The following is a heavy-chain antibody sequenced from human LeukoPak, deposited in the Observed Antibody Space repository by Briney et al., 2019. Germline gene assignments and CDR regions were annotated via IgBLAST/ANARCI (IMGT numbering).Heavy chain of an antibody. J-gene: IGHJ5*02. CDR1: GYTFTGYY. D-gene: IGHD1-14*01. V-gene: IGHV1-2*02. Sequence: ASVKVSCKASGYTFTGYYMHWVRQAPGQELEWMGWINPNSGGTNYAQKFQGRVTMTRDTSISTAYMELSSPRSDDTAVYYCARSLNPLSNWFDPWGQGTLVTVSS. CDR3: ARSLNPLSNWFDP. CDR2: INPNSGGT.